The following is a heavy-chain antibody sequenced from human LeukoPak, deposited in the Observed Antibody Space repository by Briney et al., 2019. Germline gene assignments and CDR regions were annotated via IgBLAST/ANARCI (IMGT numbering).Heavy chain of an antibody. V-gene: IGHV4-34*01. CDR2: INHSGST. Sequence: SETLSLTCAVYGGSFSGYNWTYIRQPPGKGLEWTGEINHSGSTNYNPSLTSRVTISVDTSKNQFSLKLSSVTAADTAVYYCARGESSRRTPYNYWGRGTLVTVSS. J-gene: IGHJ4*02. CDR3: ARGESSRRTPYNY. D-gene: IGHD2-2*01. CDR1: GGSFSGYN.